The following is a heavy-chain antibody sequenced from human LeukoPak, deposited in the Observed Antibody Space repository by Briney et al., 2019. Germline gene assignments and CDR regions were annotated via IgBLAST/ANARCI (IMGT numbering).Heavy chain of an antibody. J-gene: IGHJ4*02. Sequence: SVKVSCKASGGTFSSYTISWVRQAPGQGLEWMGRIIPILGIANYAQKFQCRVTITADKSTSTAYMELSSLRSEDTAVYYCARSNGYSYGYYWGQGTLVTVSS. V-gene: IGHV1-69*02. CDR3: ARSNGYSYGYY. D-gene: IGHD5-18*01. CDR2: IIPILGIA. CDR1: GGTFSSYT.